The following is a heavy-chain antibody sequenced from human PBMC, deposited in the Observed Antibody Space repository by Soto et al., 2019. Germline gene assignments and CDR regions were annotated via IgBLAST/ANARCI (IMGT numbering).Heavy chain of an antibody. CDR1: GYSITSSSHY. CDR3: ARGVVAAAGTGNYYYGMDV. Sequence: SETLSLTCTVSGYSITSSSHYWGWIRQPPGKGLECIANIYYDGNTYYNPSLKSRVAISLDTSKNQFSLRLNSVTAADTAVYYCARGVVAAAGTGNYYYGMDVWGQGTTVTVSS. CDR2: IYYDGNT. D-gene: IGHD6-13*01. V-gene: IGHV4-39*01. J-gene: IGHJ6*02.